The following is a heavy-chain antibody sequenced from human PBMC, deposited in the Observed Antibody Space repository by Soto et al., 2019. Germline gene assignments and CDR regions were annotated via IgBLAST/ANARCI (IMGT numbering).Heavy chain of an antibody. CDR1: GYTFTSYG. J-gene: IGHJ6*02. V-gene: IGHV1-18*01. D-gene: IGHD2-15*01. CDR2: ISAYNGNT. Sequence: ASVKVSCMASGYTFTSYGIFWVRQAPGQGLEWMGWISAYNGNTNYAQKLQDRVTMTTDTSTSTANMALRSLRSDDTAVYYCARGKSPNCSGGRCYVLPYGAYYYDYGMDVWGQGTTVTVSS. CDR3: ARGKSPNCSGGRCYVLPYGAYYYDYGMDV.